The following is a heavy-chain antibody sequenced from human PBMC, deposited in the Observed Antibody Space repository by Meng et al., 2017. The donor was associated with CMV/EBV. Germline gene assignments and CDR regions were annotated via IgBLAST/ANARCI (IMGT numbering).Heavy chain of an antibody. CDR1: GFTFSSYE. V-gene: IGHV3-20*04. CDR3: AKDYDILTGYYSGMDV. Sequence: GESLKISCAASGFTFSSYEMNWVRQAPGKGLEWVSGINWNGGSTGYADSVKGRFTISRDNAKNSLYLQMNSLRAEDTALYYCAKDYDILTGYYSGMDVWGQGTTVTVSS. J-gene: IGHJ6*02. D-gene: IGHD3-9*01. CDR2: INWNGGST.